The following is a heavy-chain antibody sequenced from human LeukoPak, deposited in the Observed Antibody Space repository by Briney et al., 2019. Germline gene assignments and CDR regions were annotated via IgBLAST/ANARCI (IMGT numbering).Heavy chain of an antibody. V-gene: IGHV6-1*01. CDR3: ARRLTQYDCFDP. CDR2: TYYRSTWYN. Sequence: SQTLSLTCAISGDSVSSNSVTWNWIRPSPSSGLEWLGRTYYRSTWYNDHAVSVRGRITVNPDTSKNQFSLHLNSVTPEDTAVYYCARRLTQYDCFDPWGQGILVTVSS. J-gene: IGHJ5*02. D-gene: IGHD2-2*01. CDR1: GDSVSSNSVT.